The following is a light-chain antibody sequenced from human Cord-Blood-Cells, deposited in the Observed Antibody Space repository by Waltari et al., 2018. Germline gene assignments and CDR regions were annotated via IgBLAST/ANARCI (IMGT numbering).Light chain of an antibody. Sequence: EIVLTQSPATLSLSPGQRATLSCRASQSVSSYLAWYQQKPGQAPGLLIYDASNRATGIPARFSGSGSGTDVTLTISSLEPEDFAVYYCQQRSNWPPFTFGPGTKVDIK. V-gene: IGKV3-11*01. CDR2: DAS. CDR3: QQRSNWPPFT. CDR1: QSVSSY. J-gene: IGKJ3*01.